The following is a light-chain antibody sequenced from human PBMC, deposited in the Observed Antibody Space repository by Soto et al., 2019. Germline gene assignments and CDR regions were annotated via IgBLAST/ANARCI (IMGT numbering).Light chain of an antibody. CDR2: GNN. J-gene: IGLJ3*02. CDR3: ATWDDSLSGFWV. V-gene: IGLV1-44*01. CDR1: FSNIGSYN. Sequence: QAVVTQPPSASGTPGQRVTISCSGSFSNIGSYNVIWYQQLPGAAPKLLIFGNNQRPSGAPDRFSDSKSGTSASLAISGLQAEDEADYYCATWDDSLSGFWVFGGGTKLTVL.